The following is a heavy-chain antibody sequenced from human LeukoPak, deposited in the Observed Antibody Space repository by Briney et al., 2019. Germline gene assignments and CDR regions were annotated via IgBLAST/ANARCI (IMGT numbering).Heavy chain of an antibody. D-gene: IGHD6-6*01. CDR3: ARRSTSSGSWFDP. CDR2: INPNSGDT. V-gene: IGHV1-2*02. Sequence: ASVKVSCKASGYTFTGYYMHWVRQAPGQGLEWMGWINPNSGDTNYAQKFQGRVTMTRDTSISTAYMELSSLRSDDTAVYYCARRSTSSGSWFDPWGQGTLVTVSS. CDR1: GYTFTGYY. J-gene: IGHJ5*02.